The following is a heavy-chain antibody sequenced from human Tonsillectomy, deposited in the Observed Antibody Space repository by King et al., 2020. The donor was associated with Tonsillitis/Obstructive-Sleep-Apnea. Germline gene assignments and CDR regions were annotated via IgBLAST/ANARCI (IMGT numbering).Heavy chain of an antibody. J-gene: IGHJ6*03. CDR3: VRVGRIAGRPLSHYYYYYMDV. V-gene: IGHV3-11*01. CDR2: ISSSGSNR. Sequence: VQLVESGGGLVKPGGSLRLSCAASGFAFSDYYMTWIRQAPGKGLEWVSKISSSGSNRYYADFVKGRFTISRDNAKNSLYLQIYSLRADDTAVYYCVRVGRIAGRPLSHYYYYYMDVWGKGTTVTVSS. CDR1: GFAFSDYY. D-gene: IGHD6-6*01.